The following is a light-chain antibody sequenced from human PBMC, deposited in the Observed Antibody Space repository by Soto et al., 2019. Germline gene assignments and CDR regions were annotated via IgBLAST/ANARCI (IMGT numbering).Light chain of an antibody. CDR3: QQYDNYPLT. V-gene: IGKV1-5*01. CDR2: DAS. Sequence: DIQMTQSPATLSASVGDRVTITCRASQSVRSWLAWYQQKPGTAPKLLIFDASRLESGVPSRFSGSASGTEFTLTISSLQLDDFATYDCQQYDNYPLTFGGGIKVEIK. J-gene: IGKJ4*01. CDR1: QSVRSW.